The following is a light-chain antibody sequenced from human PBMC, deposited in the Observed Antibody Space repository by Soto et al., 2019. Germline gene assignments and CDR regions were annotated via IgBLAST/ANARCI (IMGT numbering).Light chain of an antibody. V-gene: IGKV3-11*01. CDR3: QQRSVWPIT. CDR2: DAS. Sequence: ELVLTQFPATVSSPPRQIATVSCRAGQNIGTSLVWSQQKPGQSPRLLIYDASHRATGVPARFSGSGSGTDFTLTISGLEPEDFAVYYCQQRSVWPITCGQGGRRANK. J-gene: IGKJ5*01. CDR1: QNIGTS.